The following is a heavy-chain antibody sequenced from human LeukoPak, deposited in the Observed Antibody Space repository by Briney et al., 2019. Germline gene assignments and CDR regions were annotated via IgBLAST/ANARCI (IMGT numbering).Heavy chain of an antibody. J-gene: IGHJ3*02. D-gene: IGHD3-9*01. Sequence: PGGSLRLSCAASGFTFSSYSMNWVRQAPGKGLEWVSSISSSSSYIYYADSVKGRSTISRDNAKNSLYLQMNSLRAEDTAVYYCARDYRPYYDILTGYGADPAFDIWGQGTMVTVSS. CDR2: ISSSSSYI. V-gene: IGHV3-21*01. CDR1: GFTFSSYS. CDR3: ARDYRPYYDILTGYGADPAFDI.